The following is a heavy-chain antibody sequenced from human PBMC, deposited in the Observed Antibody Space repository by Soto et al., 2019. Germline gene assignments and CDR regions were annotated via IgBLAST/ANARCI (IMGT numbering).Heavy chain of an antibody. D-gene: IGHD2-15*01. CDR3: ARVFFLGYCSGGSCYPGLDY. V-gene: IGHV1-18*01. J-gene: IGHJ4*01. CDR2: ISAYNGNT. Sequence: ASVKVSCKASGYTFTSYGISWVRQAPGQGLEWMGWISAYNGNTKYSQNLQGRVTMTTDTSTSTAYMELRSLRSDDTAVYYCARVFFLGYCSGGSCYPGLDYWG. CDR1: GYTFTSYG.